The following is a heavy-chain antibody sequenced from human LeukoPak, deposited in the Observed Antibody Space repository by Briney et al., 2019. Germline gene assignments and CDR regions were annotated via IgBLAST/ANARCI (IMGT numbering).Heavy chain of an antibody. J-gene: IGHJ4*02. V-gene: IGHV3-7*04. CDR1: GFTFSSYW. CDR2: IKQDGSEK. Sequence: GGSLRLSCAASGFTFSSYWMNWVRQAPGKGLEWVANIKQDGSEKSYVDSVKGRFTISRDNAKNSLYLQMNSLRAEDTALYYCARVSGSYYGDYWGQGTLVTVSS. D-gene: IGHD1-26*01. CDR3: ARVSGSYYGDY.